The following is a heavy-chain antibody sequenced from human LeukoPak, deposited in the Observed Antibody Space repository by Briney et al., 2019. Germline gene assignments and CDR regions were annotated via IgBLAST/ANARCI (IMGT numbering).Heavy chain of an antibody. J-gene: IGHJ4*02. CDR2: ISYDGSNK. CDR1: GFTFSSYA. CDR3: ARDRIVVVPAAPSY. D-gene: IGHD2-2*01. V-gene: IGHV3-30-3*01. Sequence: GGSLRLSWAASGFTFSSYAMHWVRQAPDKGLEWVAVISYDGSNKYYADSVKGRFTISRDNSKNTLYLQMNSLRAEDTAVYYCARDRIVVVPAAPSYWGQGTLVTVSS.